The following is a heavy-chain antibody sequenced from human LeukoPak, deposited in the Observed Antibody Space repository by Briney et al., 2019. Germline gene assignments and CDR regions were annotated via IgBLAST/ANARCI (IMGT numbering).Heavy chain of an antibody. J-gene: IGHJ5*02. Sequence: PSETLSLTCTVSGGSISSYYWSWIRQPPGKGLEWIGYIYYSGSTNYNPSLKSRVTISVDTSKNQFSLKLSSVTAADTAVYYCAREVFEVVRGVITNWFDPWGQGTLVTVSS. CDR2: IYYSGST. CDR3: AREVFEVVRGVITNWFDP. D-gene: IGHD3-10*01. V-gene: IGHV4-59*01. CDR1: GGSISSYY.